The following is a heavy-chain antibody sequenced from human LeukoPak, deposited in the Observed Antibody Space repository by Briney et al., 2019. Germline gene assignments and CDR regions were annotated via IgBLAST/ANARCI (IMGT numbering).Heavy chain of an antibody. D-gene: IGHD2-2*01. J-gene: IGHJ2*01. CDR3: ARDPGTTSSSGWYFDP. Sequence: GGSLRLSCAASGFTFSSSGMHWVRQAPGKGLEWVAIIWYDGSYKYYADSVKGRFSISRDNSKNTVYLQMNSLGAEDTAVYYCARDPGTTSSSGWYFDPWGCGTLVTVSS. CDR1: GFTFSSSG. CDR2: IWYDGSYK. V-gene: IGHV3-33*01.